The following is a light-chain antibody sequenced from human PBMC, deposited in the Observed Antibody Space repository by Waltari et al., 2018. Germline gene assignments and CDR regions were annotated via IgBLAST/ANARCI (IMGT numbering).Light chain of an antibody. J-gene: IGKJ1*01. CDR3: QQYNGWPRT. CDR1: QSVSSN. V-gene: IGKV3-15*01. Sequence: DILMTQSPATLSASPGARATLSCRASQSVSSNLAWYQQHPGQAPRLLIYATSTRATGVPARFSGSGSGTDFTLTISSLQSEDFAVYYCQQYNGWPRTFGQGTKVEI. CDR2: ATS.